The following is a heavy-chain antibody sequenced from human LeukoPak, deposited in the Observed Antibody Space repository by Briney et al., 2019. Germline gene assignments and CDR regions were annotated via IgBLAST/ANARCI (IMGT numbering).Heavy chain of an antibody. V-gene: IGHV3-48*04. CDR3: ARATVSNGLDY. CDR2: ISRSGGPI. CDR1: GFTFSSSP. D-gene: IGHD2-21*02. J-gene: IGHJ4*02. Sequence: GGSLRLSCAASGFTFSSSPMTWVRQAPGKGLEWLSHISRSGGPIYYADSVKGRFTISRDYATNSLYLQMNSLRTEDTAVYYCARATVSNGLDYWGQGTLVTVSS.